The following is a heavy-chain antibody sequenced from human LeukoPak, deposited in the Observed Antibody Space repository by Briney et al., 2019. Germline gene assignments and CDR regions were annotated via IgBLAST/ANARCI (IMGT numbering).Heavy chain of an antibody. CDR2: IIPIFGTA. Sequence: ASVKVSCKASGGTFSSYAISWVRQAPGQGLEWMGGIIPIFGTANYAQKFQGRVTITTDESTSTAYMELSSLRSEDTAVYYCARDRRAAAGTGYYYYYYMDVWGKGTTVTVSS. J-gene: IGHJ6*03. CDR3: ARDRRAAAGTGYYYYYYMDV. D-gene: IGHD6-13*01. CDR1: GGTFSSYA. V-gene: IGHV1-69*05.